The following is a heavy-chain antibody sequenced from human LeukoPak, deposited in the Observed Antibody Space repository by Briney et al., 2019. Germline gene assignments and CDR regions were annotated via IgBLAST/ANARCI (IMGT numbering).Heavy chain of an antibody. Sequence: PSETLSLTCAVYGGSFSGYYWSWIRQPPGKGLEWIGEINHSGSTNYNPSLKSRVTISVDTSKNQFSLKLSSVTAADTAVYYCARVHSSSFTNWFDPWGQGTLVTVSS. J-gene: IGHJ5*02. CDR2: INHSGST. CDR1: GGSFSGYY. CDR3: ARVHSSSFTNWFDP. D-gene: IGHD6-13*01. V-gene: IGHV4-34*01.